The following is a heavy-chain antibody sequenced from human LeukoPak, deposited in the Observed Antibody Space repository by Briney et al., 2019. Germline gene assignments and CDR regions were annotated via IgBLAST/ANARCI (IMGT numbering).Heavy chain of an antibody. V-gene: IGHV1-69*13. CDR2: IIPIFGTA. J-gene: IGHJ5*02. CDR1: GGTFSIYA. D-gene: IGHD6-13*01. CDR3: ARSPIAAAGYNWFDP. Sequence: SVTVSFKASGGTFSIYAISWVRQAPGQGLEGMGGIIPIFGTANYAQKFQGRVTITADESTSTAYMELSSLRSEDTAVYYCARSPIAAAGYNWFDPWGQGTLVTVSS.